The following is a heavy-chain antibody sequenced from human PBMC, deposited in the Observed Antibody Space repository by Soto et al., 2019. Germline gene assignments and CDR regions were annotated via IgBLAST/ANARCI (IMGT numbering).Heavy chain of an antibody. Sequence: QVQLQESGPGLVKPSETLSLTCTVSGASISSYYWSWIRQPPGKGLEWIGYIFYSGNTNYNPSLQSRVTISVDTSKNQFSLKLNSVTAADTAVYYCASRDYNEAFDIWGQGTVVTVSS. CDR1: GASISSYY. V-gene: IGHV4-59*01. CDR3: ASRDYNEAFDI. D-gene: IGHD4-4*01. J-gene: IGHJ3*02. CDR2: IFYSGNT.